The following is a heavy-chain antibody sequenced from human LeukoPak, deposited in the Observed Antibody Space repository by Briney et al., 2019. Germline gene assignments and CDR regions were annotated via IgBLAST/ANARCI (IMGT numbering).Heavy chain of an antibody. Sequence: SETLSLTCAVYGGSFSGYYWSWIRQPPGKGLEWIGEINHSGSTNYNPSLKSRVTISVDTSKNQFSLKLSSVTAADTAVYYCARGFLRSGSPTLDVWGKGTRSPSPQ. D-gene: IGHD3-10*01. V-gene: IGHV4-34*01. J-gene: IGHJ6*04. CDR1: GGSFSGYY. CDR3: ARGFLRSGSPTLDV. CDR2: INHSGST.